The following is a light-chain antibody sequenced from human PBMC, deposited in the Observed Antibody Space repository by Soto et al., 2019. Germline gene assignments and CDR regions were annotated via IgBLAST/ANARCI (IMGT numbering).Light chain of an antibody. CDR2: EVS. CDR3: CSYTSSSTLYV. V-gene: IGLV2-14*01. Sequence: QSVLTQPASVSGSPGQSITISCTGTSSDVGGYKDVSWYQQHPGKAPKLMIYEVSNRPSGVSDRFSGSKSGNTASLTISGLQAEDEADYYCCSYTSSSTLYVFGTGTKLTVL. CDR1: SSDVGGYKD. J-gene: IGLJ1*01.